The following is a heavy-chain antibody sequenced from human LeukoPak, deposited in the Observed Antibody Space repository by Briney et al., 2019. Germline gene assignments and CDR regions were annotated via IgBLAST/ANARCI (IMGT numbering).Heavy chain of an antibody. D-gene: IGHD3-10*01. CDR1: GGSISSSSYY. CDR3: ARQYRITMVRGVIDC. J-gene: IGHJ4*02. V-gene: IGHV4-39*01. CDR2: IYYSGST. Sequence: PSETLSLTCTVSGGSISSSSYYWGWIRQPPGKGLEWIGSIYYSGSTYYSPSLKSRVTISVDTSKNQFSLKLSSVTAADTAVYYCARQYRITMVRGVIDCWGQGTLVTVSS.